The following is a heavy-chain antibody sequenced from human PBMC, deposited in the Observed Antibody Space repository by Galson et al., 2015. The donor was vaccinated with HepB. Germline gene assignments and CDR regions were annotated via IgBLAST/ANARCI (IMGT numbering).Heavy chain of an antibody. CDR3: AKDVRSGDYVWGSYRYKGGFDY. CDR2: ISGSGGST. CDR1: GFTFSSYA. V-gene: IGHV3-23*01. D-gene: IGHD3-16*02. J-gene: IGHJ4*02. Sequence: SLRLSCAASGFTFSSYAMSWVRQAPGKGLEWVSAISGSGGSTYYADSVKGRFTISRDNSKNTLYLQMNSLRAEDTAVYYCAKDVRSGDYVWGSYRYKGGFDYWGQGTLVTVSS.